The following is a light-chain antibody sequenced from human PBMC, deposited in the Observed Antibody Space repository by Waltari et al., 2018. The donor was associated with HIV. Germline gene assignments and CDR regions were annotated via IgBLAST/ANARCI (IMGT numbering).Light chain of an antibody. V-gene: IGLV3-1*01. Sequence: SYELTQPPSVSVSPGQTASLTSSGDKLGDKYACWYQQKPGQSPVLLIDQDNKRPSGIPERFSGSNSGNTATLTISGTQAMDEADYYCQAWDSSTAVFGGGTKLTVL. CDR2: QDN. CDR1: KLGDKY. J-gene: IGLJ3*02. CDR3: QAWDSSTAV.